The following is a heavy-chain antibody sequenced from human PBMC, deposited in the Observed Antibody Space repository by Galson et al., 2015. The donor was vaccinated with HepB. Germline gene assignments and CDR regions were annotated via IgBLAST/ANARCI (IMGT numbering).Heavy chain of an antibody. CDR1: GFTFSGYG. J-gene: IGHJ4*02. CDR2: IWYDGNNK. CDR3: AREFSIVAASFDY. V-gene: IGHV3-33*01. D-gene: IGHD2-15*01. Sequence: SLRLSCAVSGFTFSGYGMNWVRQAPGKGLEWVAVIWYDGNNKYYADSVKGRFTISRDISKNTLYLQMNSLRAEDTAVYYCAREFSIVAASFDYWGQGTLVTVSS.